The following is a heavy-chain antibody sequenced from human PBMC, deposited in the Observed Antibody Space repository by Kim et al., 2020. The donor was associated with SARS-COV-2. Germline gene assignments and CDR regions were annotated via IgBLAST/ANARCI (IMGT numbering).Heavy chain of an antibody. CDR3: ARDPGHYGDYLGWFDP. CDR2: IYYSGST. Sequence: SETLSLTCTVSGGSISSYYWSWIRQPPGKGLEWIGYIYYSGSTNYNPSLKSRVTISVDTSKNQFSLKLSSVTAADTAVYYCARDPGHYGDYLGWFDPWGQGTLVTVSS. D-gene: IGHD4-17*01. J-gene: IGHJ5*02. V-gene: IGHV4-59*01. CDR1: GGSISSYY.